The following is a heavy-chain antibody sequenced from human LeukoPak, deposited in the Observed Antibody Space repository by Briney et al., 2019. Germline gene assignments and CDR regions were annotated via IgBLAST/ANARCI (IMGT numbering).Heavy chain of an antibody. Sequence: GASLRLSCAASGFTFSSYAMSWVRQAPGKGLEWVLAISGSGGSTYYADSVKGRFTISRDNSKNTLYLQMNSLRAEDTAVYYCAKDQTAKVGATLDYWGQGTLVTVSS. J-gene: IGHJ4*02. V-gene: IGHV3-23*01. CDR3: AKDQTAKVGATLDY. CDR1: GFTFSSYA. CDR2: ISGSGGST. D-gene: IGHD1-26*01.